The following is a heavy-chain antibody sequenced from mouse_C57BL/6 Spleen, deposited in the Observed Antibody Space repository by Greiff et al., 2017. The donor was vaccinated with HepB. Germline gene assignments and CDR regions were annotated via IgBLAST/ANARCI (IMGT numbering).Heavy chain of an antibody. D-gene: IGHD4-1*01. CDR1: GFTFSDYG. J-gene: IGHJ4*01. V-gene: IGHV5-17*01. Sequence: EVKLMESGGGLVKPGGSLKLSCAASGFTFSDYGMHWVRQAPEKGLEWVAYISSGSSTIYYADTVKGRFTISRDNAKNTLFLQMTSLRSEDTAMYYCARFTNWDAMDYWGQGTSVTVSS. CDR3: ARFTNWDAMDY. CDR2: ISSGSSTI.